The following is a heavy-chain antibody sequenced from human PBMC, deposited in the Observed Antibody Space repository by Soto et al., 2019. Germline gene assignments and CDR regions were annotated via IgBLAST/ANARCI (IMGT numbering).Heavy chain of an antibody. Sequence: SETLSLTCAVYGGSFSGYYWSWIRQPPGKGLEWIGEINHSGSTNYNPSLKSRVTISVDTSKNQFSLKLSSVTAADTAVYYCAREQQLVRYFDLWGRGTLVTVSS. J-gene: IGHJ2*01. CDR2: INHSGST. CDR1: GGSFSGYY. D-gene: IGHD6-6*01. V-gene: IGHV4-34*01. CDR3: AREQQLVRYFDL.